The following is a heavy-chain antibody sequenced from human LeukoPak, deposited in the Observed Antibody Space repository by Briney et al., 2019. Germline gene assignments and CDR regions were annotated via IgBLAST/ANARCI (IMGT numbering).Heavy chain of an antibody. D-gene: IGHD2-8*01. V-gene: IGHV1-24*01. CDR1: GYSLSELP. CDR2: FDPEDGER. Sequence: ASVTVSCKVSGYSLSELPMHWVRQAPGKGLEWMGGFDPEDGERIYAQKFQGRITMTEDTSTDTAYMELKRLRSEDTAVYYCASEGNVLKVYADGKAFDVWGQGTMVTVSS. J-gene: IGHJ3*01. CDR3: ASEGNVLKVYADGKAFDV.